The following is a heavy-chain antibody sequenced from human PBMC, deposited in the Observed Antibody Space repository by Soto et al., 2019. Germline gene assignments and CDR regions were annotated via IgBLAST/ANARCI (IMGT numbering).Heavy chain of an antibody. V-gene: IGHV4-31*03. CDR1: GGSINSGGYC. J-gene: IGHJ4*02. CDR3: SRGILV. Sequence: QVQLQESGPGLVKPSQTLSLTCTVSGGSINSGGYCWSWIRQHPGKGLDWIGCISYGGSTSYNPSLKSRVTISVDTSKNQFSLKLTSVTAEATAVYYCSRGILVWGQGALITVSS. D-gene: IGHD5-18*01. CDR2: ISYGGST.